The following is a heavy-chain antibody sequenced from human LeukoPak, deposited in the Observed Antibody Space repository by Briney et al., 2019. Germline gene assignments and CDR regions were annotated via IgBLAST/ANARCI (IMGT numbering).Heavy chain of an antibody. CDR1: RFTFSRYG. CDR2: IRYDGSNK. V-gene: IGHV3-30*02. J-gene: IGHJ4*02. Sequence: GGSLRLSCAASRFTFSRYGMHWVRQAPGKGLEWAAFIRYDGSNKHYADSVKGRFTISRDNAKNSLYLQMNSLRAEDTAVYYCAREGLIVGATVDYWGQGTLVTVSS. CDR3: AREGLIVGATVDY. D-gene: IGHD1-26*01.